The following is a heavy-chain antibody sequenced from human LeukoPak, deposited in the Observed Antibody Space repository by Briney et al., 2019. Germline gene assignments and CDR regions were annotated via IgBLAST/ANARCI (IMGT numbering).Heavy chain of an antibody. CDR3: ARVVYCTGGICQIFAFDT. J-gene: IGHJ3*02. CDR2: ISGSGSTI. D-gene: IGHD2-15*01. Sequence: GGSLRLSCAASGFTFSSYWMSWVRQTPGKGLEWVSYISGSGSTIFYADSVKGRFIISRDNTKNSLYLQLNSLRAGDTAVYYCARVVYCTGGICQIFAFDTWGQGTMVTVSS. V-gene: IGHV3-48*04. CDR1: GFTFSSYW.